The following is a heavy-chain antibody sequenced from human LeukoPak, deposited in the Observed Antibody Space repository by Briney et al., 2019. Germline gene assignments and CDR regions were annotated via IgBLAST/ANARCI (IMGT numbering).Heavy chain of an antibody. Sequence: GESLKISCKGSGYSFTTYWIGWVRQMPGKGLEWLRIVHPDDSRPRYSPSFQGQVTISVDKSISTTYLQWKSLKASDTAVYFCARLPLGSGWYFFDYWGQGTLVTVSS. CDR1: GYSFTTYW. J-gene: IGHJ4*02. V-gene: IGHV5-51*01. CDR2: VHPDDSRP. CDR3: ARLPLGSGWYFFDY. D-gene: IGHD6-19*01.